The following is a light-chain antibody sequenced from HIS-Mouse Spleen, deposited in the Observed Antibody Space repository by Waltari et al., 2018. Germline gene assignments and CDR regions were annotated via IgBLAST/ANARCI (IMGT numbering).Light chain of an antibody. Sequence: DIQLTQSPSFLSASVGGRVTITCRARQGISSYLAWYQQKPGKAPKLLSYAASTLQSGVPSRFSGSGSGTEFTLTISSLQPEDFATYYCQQLNSYPPTFGQGTKVEIK. CDR2: AAS. V-gene: IGKV1-9*01. J-gene: IGKJ1*01. CDR1: QGISSY. CDR3: QQLNSYPPT.